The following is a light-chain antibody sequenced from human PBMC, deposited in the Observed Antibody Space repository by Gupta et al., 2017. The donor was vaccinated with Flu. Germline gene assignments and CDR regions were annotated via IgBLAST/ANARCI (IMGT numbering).Light chain of an antibody. CDR2: DVS. J-gene: IGKJ3*01. CDR3: QHCITWPPGVA. CDR1: HSLTSY. V-gene: IGKV3-11*01. Sequence: TLSVSSGERATLSCRSSHSLTSYLAWYHQKPGQAPRLLIYDVSFRATGIPTRFSGSGSGTDFTLTISSLETEDSAVYYCQHCITWPPGVAFGPGTKVTIK.